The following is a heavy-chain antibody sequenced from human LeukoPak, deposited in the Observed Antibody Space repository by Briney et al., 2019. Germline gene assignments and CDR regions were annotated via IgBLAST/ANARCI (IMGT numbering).Heavy chain of an antibody. J-gene: IGHJ4*02. Sequence: SVKVSCKASGGTFSSYAISWVRQAPGQGLEWMGGIIPIFGTANYAQKFQGRVTITADESTSTAYMELSSLRSEDTAVYYCARVTPFDIVVVPAASGPFDIWGQGTLVTVSS. D-gene: IGHD2-2*01. V-gene: IGHV1-69*01. CDR3: ARVTPFDIVVVPAASGPFDI. CDR1: GGTFSSYA. CDR2: IIPIFGTA.